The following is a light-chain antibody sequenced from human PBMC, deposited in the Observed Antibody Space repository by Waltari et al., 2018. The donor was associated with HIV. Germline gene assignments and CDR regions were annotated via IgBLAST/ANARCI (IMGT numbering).Light chain of an antibody. Sequence: SALTQPASVSGSPGQSITISCNGSAPDIGSYDLVSLYQQFPDKAPKLIIYEVFKRPSGISERFSASKSGNAASLIISGLQSEDEADYYCCSYAGETTFYVFGTGT. CDR1: APDIGSYDL. J-gene: IGLJ1*01. CDR3: CSYAGETTFYV. CDR2: EVF. V-gene: IGLV2-23*02.